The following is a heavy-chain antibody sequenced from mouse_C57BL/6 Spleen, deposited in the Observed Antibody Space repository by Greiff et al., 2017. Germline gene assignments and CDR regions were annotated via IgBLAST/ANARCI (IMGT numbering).Heavy chain of an antibody. Sequence: QVQLLQSGAELVKPGASVKMSCKASGYTFTSYWITWVQQRPGQGLAWIGDIYPGSGSTNYNEKFKSKAPLTVDTSSSTAYMQLSSLTSEDSAVYYCARSPYYARWFDDWGQGTTRTVSS. V-gene: IGHV1-55*01. J-gene: IGHJ2*01. CDR3: ARSPYYARWFDD. CDR1: GYTFTSYW. CDR2: IYPGSGST. D-gene: IGHD2-10*01.